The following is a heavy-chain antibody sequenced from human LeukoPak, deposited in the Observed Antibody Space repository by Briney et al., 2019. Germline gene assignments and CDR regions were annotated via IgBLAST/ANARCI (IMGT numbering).Heavy chain of an antibody. CDR1: GGTFSSYA. CDR2: IIPISGTA. J-gene: IGHJ6*03. V-gene: IGHV1-69*05. CDR3: ARGSDVEMATYNAREYYYYYYMDV. D-gene: IGHD5-24*01. Sequence: ASVKVSCKASGGTFSSYAISWVRQAPGQGLEWMGGIIPISGTANYAQKFQGRVTITTDESTSTAYMELSSLRSEDTAVYYCARGSDVEMATYNAREYYYYYYMDVWGKGTTVTVSS.